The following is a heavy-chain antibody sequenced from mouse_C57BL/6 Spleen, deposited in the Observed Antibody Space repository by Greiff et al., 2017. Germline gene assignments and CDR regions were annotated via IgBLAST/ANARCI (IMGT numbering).Heavy chain of an antibody. D-gene: IGHD2-4*01. CDR2: IYPRSGNT. CDR3: AGGSYDYEPLYSCFDV. Sequence: VQLQQSGAELARPGASVKLSCKASGYTFTSYGMSWVKQTPGQGLEWIGEIYPRSGNTYYNEKFKGKATLTADKSSSTAYMELRSLTSEDSAVYFWAGGSYDYEPLYSCFDVWGTGTTVTVSA. V-gene: IGHV1-81*01. CDR1: GYTFTSYG. J-gene: IGHJ1*03.